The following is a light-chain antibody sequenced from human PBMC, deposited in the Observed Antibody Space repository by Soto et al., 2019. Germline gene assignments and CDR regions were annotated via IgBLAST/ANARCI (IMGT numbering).Light chain of an antibody. Sequence: EIVMTQSPATLSVSPGERATLSCRASQSVSSNLAWYQQKPGQAPRLLIYGASTRATGIPARFSGSGSGTDFTPTISSLQSEDFAVYYCQHHNNWPPLTFGQGTKVEIK. CDR2: GAS. V-gene: IGKV3-15*01. CDR1: QSVSSN. CDR3: QHHNNWPPLT. J-gene: IGKJ1*01.